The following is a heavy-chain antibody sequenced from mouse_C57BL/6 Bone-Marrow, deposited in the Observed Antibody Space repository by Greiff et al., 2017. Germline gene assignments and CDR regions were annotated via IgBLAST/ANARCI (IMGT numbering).Heavy chain of an antibody. CDR1: GYAFTNYL. CDR2: INPGSGGT. CDR3: ARNDYEGYFDV. Sequence: QVQLQQSGAELVRPGTSVKVSCKASGYAFTNYLIEWVKQRPGQGLEWIGVINPGSGGTNYNEKFKGKATLTADTSSSTAYMQLSSLTSEDSAVYFCARNDYEGYFDVWGTGTTVTVSS. D-gene: IGHD2-4*01. J-gene: IGHJ1*03. V-gene: IGHV1-54*01.